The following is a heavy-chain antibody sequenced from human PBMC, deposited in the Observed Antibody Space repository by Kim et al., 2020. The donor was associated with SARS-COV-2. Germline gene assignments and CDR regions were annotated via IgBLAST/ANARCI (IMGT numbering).Heavy chain of an antibody. J-gene: IGHJ3*02. Sequence: GGSLRLSCAASGFTFSSYAMSWVRQAPGKGLEWVSAISGSGGSTYYADSVKGRFTISRDNSKNTLYLQMNSLRAEDTAVYYCAKDQPAGLYCSGSYPNAFDIWGQGTMVTVSS. V-gene: IGHV3-23*01. CDR3: AKDQPAGLYCSGSYPNAFDI. D-gene: IGHD3-10*01. CDR1: GFTFSSYA. CDR2: ISGSGGST.